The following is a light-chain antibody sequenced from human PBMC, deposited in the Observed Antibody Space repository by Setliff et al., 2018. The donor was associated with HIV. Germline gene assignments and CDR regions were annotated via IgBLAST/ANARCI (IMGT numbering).Light chain of an antibody. CDR2: GAS. V-gene: IGKV3-20*01. J-gene: IGKJ1*01. CDR1: QSVRSTY. Sequence: EIVLTQSPGTPSLSPGERATLSCRASQSVRSTYLAWYQYKPGQAPRVLIYGASNRATGIPDRFSGSGSGTDFTLTISRLEPEDFSVYYCQQYGDVPLTFGQGTKVDIK. CDR3: QQYGDVPLT.